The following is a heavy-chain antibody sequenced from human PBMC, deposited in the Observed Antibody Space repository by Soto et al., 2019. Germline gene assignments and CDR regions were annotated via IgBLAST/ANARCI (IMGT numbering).Heavy chain of an antibody. CDR1: GYTFNTFG. CDR2: INTSNGKT. J-gene: IGHJ5*02. V-gene: IGHV1-18*04. Sequence: ASVKVSCKASGYTFNTFGVTWVRQAPGQGLEWMGWINTSNGKTNYAPKFQGRVTLTIDTSTTTASMELRSLTSDDTAIYFCARGGLSRGNWFDPWGQGTLVPVSS. CDR3: ARGGLSRGNWFDP. D-gene: IGHD2-2*01.